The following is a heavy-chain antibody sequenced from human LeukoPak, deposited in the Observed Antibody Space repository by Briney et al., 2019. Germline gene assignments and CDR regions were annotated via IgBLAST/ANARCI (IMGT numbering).Heavy chain of an antibody. J-gene: IGHJ4*02. CDR2: INHDGREK. CDR1: GFTFSSSW. Sequence: GGSLRLSCAASGFTFSSSWMSWVRQAPGKGLEWVANINHDGREKHYEDSVKGRFTISRDNAKNSLYLQINSLSAEDTAVYYCARDYGGSDFDYWGQGTLVTVSS. V-gene: IGHV3-7*01. CDR3: ARDYGGSDFDY. D-gene: IGHD3-16*01.